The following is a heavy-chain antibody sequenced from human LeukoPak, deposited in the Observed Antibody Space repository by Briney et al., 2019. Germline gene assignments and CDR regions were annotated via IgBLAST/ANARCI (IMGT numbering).Heavy chain of an antibody. CDR3: ARDRYGSGSYYNSFDY. Sequence: GGSLRLSCAASGFTFSSYSMNWVRQAPGKGLEWGSSISSSRSYIYYADSVKGRFTISRDNAKNSLYLQMNSLRAEDTAVYYCARDRYGSGSYYNSFDYWGQGTLVTVSS. J-gene: IGHJ4*02. V-gene: IGHV3-21*01. CDR1: GFTFSSYS. CDR2: ISSSRSYI. D-gene: IGHD3-10*01.